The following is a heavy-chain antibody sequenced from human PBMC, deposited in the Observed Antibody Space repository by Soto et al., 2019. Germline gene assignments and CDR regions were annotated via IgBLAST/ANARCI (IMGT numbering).Heavy chain of an antibody. CDR1: GFTVSSYG. Sequence: SLRLSCAASGFTVSSYGMHWVRQAPGKGLEWVAVISYDGSNKYYADSVKGRFTISRDNSKNTLYLQMNSLRAEDTAVYYCAKDGRALWFGELSAPPLWYWGQGTLVTVSS. CDR2: ISYDGSNK. V-gene: IGHV3-30*18. J-gene: IGHJ4*02. CDR3: AKDGRALWFGELSAPPLWY. D-gene: IGHD3-10*01.